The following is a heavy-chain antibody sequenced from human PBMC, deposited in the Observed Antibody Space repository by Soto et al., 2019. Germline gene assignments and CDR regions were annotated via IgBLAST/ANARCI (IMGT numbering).Heavy chain of an antibody. CDR2: VNPGGIT. Sequence: SDTLSLTCAFCGLSLSCYYLTWIRQPPGKGLEWIGEVNPGGITNYSPSVKSRLKISLDTSKKEVSLEMTSVTAADTAVYYCGRVVIKMAIQSIDPWGPGTLVTVSS. D-gene: IGHD3-3*01. CDR1: GLSLSCYY. J-gene: IGHJ5*02. CDR3: GRVVIKMAIQSIDP. V-gene: IGHV4-34*01.